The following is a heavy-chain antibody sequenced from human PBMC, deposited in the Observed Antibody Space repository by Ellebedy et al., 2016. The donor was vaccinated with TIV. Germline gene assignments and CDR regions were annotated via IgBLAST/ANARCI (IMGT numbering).Heavy chain of an antibody. D-gene: IGHD1-1*01. CDR3: ARDRGNAYYFDY. V-gene: IGHV3-7*01. J-gene: IGHJ4*02. CDR1: GFTFSSYS. CDR2: MKQDGSEE. Sequence: GGSLRLSCAASGFTFSSYSMNWVRQAPGKGLEWVANMKQDGSEEYYVDSVKGRFTISRDNAKNSLYLQINSLRAEDTAVYYCARDRGNAYYFDYWGQGTLVTVSS.